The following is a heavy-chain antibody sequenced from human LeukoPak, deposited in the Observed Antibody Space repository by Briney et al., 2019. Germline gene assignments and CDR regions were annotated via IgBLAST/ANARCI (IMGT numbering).Heavy chain of an antibody. Sequence: GGLRLSCAASGFTFSSYSMNWVRQAPGKGLEWVSSISSSSSYIYYADSVKGRFTTSRDNAKNSLYLQMNSLRAEDTAVYYCARGSGVEENDYWGQGTLVTVSS. CDR2: ISSSSSYI. J-gene: IGHJ4*02. V-gene: IGHV3-21*01. CDR3: ARGSGVEENDY. CDR1: GFTFSSYS. D-gene: IGHD6-19*01.